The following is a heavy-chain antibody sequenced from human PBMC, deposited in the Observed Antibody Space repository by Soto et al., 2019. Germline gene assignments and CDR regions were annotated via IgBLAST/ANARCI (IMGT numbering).Heavy chain of an antibody. CDR3: ASVITANYYMDV. J-gene: IGHJ6*03. CDR2: INHSGSA. CDR1: GGSFSGYY. V-gene: IGHV4-34*01. D-gene: IGHD1-20*01. Sequence: SETLSLTCAVYGGSFSGYYWSWIRQPPGKGLEWIGEINHSGSANYNPSLKSRVTISVDTSKNQFSLKLSSVTAADTAVYYCASVITANYYMDVWGKGTTVTVSS.